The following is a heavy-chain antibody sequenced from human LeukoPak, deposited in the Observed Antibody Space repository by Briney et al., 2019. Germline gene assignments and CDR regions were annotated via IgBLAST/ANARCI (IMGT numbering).Heavy chain of an antibody. Sequence: ASVKVSCKVSGYTLTELSMHWVRQAPGKGLEWMGGFDPEDGETIYAQKFQGRVTMTEDTSTDTAYMELSSLRAEDTAVYYCAEDVSAYNIVATTPGPNWFDPWGQGTLVTVSS. J-gene: IGHJ5*02. CDR2: FDPEDGET. D-gene: IGHD5-12*01. V-gene: IGHV1-24*01. CDR3: AEDVSAYNIVATTPGPNWFDP. CDR1: GYTLTELS.